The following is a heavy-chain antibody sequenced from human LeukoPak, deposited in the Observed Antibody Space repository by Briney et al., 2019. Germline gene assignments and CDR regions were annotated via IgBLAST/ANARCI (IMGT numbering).Heavy chain of an antibody. Sequence: SQTLSLTCTVSGGSISSGGYYWSWIRQHPGKGLEWIGYIYYSGSTYYNPSLKSRVTISVDTSKNQFSLKLSSVTAADTAVYYCARAWGCGESRTGVDPWGQGTLVTVCS. CDR2: IYYSGST. CDR1: GGSISSGGYY. J-gene: IGHJ5*02. V-gene: IGHV4-31*03. D-gene: IGHD3-10*01. CDR3: ARAWGCGESRTGVDP.